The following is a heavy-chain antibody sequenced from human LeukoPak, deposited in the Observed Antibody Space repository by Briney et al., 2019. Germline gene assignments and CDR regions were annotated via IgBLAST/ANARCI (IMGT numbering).Heavy chain of an antibody. J-gene: IGHJ4*02. CDR3: ARVSDISVAAYFDY. CDR2: INWNGGST. Sequence: GGSLRLSCAASGFTFSSYSMNWVRQAPVKGLEWVSTINWNGGSTGYADSVKGRFTISRDNTKNSLYLQMNSLRAEDTALYYCARVSDISVAAYFDYWGQGTLVTVSS. D-gene: IGHD6-19*01. V-gene: IGHV3-20*04. CDR1: GFTFSSYS.